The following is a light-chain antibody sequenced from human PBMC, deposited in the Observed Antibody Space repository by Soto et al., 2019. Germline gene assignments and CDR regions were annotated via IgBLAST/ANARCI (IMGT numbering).Light chain of an antibody. V-gene: IGLV2-14*03. CDR2: DVS. Sequence: QSALTQPASVSGSPGQSITISCTGTSSDIGGYNFVSWYQQHPGRAPKLMIYDVSIRPSGVSNRFSGSKSGNTASLTIAGRQAEDEADYYCSSYTTTRIRVFGGGTKLTVL. CDR3: SSYTTTRIRV. CDR1: SSDIGGYNF. J-gene: IGLJ2*01.